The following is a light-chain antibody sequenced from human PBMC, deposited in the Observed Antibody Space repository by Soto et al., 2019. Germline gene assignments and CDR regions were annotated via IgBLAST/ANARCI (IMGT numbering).Light chain of an antibody. Sequence: EIVLTQSPATRSLSPGERATLSCIASQSVRSDLAWYQQKPGQAPRLLIYDASSRATGIPARFSGSGSGTDFTLTISSLEPEDFAVDYCQQRFTWPLSFGGGTKVEIK. V-gene: IGKV3-11*01. CDR3: QQRFTWPLS. J-gene: IGKJ4*01. CDR2: DAS. CDR1: QSVRSD.